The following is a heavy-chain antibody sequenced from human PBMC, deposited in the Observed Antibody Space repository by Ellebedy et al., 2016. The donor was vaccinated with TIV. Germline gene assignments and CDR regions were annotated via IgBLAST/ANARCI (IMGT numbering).Heavy chain of an antibody. CDR2: ITSSSSTI. D-gene: IGHD3-3*01. Sequence: GESLKISCAASGFTFSSYSMNWVRQAPGKGLEWVSYITSSSSTIYYADSVKGRFTISRDNAKNSLYLQMNSLRDEDTAVYYCERAEDDFWSGYYGFWGQGTLVTVSS. V-gene: IGHV3-48*02. CDR3: ERAEDDFWSGYYGF. J-gene: IGHJ4*02. CDR1: GFTFSSYS.